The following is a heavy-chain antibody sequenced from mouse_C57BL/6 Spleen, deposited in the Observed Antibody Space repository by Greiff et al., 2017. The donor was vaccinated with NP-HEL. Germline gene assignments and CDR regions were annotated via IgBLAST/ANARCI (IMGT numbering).Heavy chain of an antibody. CDR3: ARRIYDGYLYAMDY. J-gene: IGHJ4*01. CDR2: IDPSDSYT. V-gene: IGHV1-50*01. D-gene: IGHD2-3*01. Sequence: QVQLQQPGAELVKPGASVKLSCKASGYTFTSYWMQWVKQRPGPGLEWIGEIDPSDSYTNYNQKFKGKATLTVDTSSSTAYMQLSSLTSEDSAVYYCARRIYDGYLYAMDYWGQGTSVTVSS. CDR1: GYTFTSYW.